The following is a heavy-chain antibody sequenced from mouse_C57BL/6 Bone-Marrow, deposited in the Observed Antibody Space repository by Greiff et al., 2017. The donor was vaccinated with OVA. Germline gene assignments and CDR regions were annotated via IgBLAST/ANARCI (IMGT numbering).Heavy chain of an antibody. V-gene: IGHV1-54*01. Sequence: QVHVKQSGAELVRPGTSVKVSCKASGYAFTNYLIEWVKQRPGQGLEWIGVINPGSGGTNYNEKFKGKATLTADKSSSTAYMQLSSLTSEDSAVYFCARPYGSSYRYFDVWGTGTTVTVSS. D-gene: IGHD1-1*01. CDR3: ARPYGSSYRYFDV. CDR2: INPGSGGT. CDR1: GYAFTNYL. J-gene: IGHJ1*03.